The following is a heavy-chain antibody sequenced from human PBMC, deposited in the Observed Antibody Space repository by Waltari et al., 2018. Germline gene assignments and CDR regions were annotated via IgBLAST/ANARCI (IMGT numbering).Heavy chain of an antibody. CDR2: IHYSGST. J-gene: IGHJ4*02. CDR1: GGSISSYY. D-gene: IGHD6-19*01. V-gene: IGHV4-59*01. Sequence: QVQLQESGPGLVKPSETLSLTCTVSGGSISSYYWSWIRQPPGKGLEWIGYIHYSGSTNYNPSLKSRVTISVDTSKNQFSLKLSSVTAADTAVYYCAREYSSGWYDTFDYWGQGTLVTVSS. CDR3: AREYSSGWYDTFDY.